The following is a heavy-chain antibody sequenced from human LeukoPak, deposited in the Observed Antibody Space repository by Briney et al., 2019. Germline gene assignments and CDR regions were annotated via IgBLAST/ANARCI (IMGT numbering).Heavy chain of an antibody. J-gene: IGHJ2*01. CDR2: IYSSGST. CDR1: GGSINSGSYY. D-gene: IGHD3-22*01. CDR3: ARQDYYDTGTWYFDL. Sequence: SQTLSLTCTVSGGSINSGSYYWSWIRQPAGKGLEWIGRIYSSGSTNYNPSLKSRVTISLDTSKNQFSLKLSSVTAADTAVYYCARQDYYDTGTWYFDLWGRGTLVTVSS. V-gene: IGHV4-61*02.